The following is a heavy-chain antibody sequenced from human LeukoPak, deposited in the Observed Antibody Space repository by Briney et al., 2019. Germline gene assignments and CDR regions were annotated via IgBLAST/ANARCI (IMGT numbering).Heavy chain of an antibody. D-gene: IGHD3-9*01. V-gene: IGHV6-1*01. CDR3: ARGDIAFDY. J-gene: IGHJ4*02. CDR1: GDSVSSNSAV. CDR2: TYYRSKWNK. Sequence: SQTLSLTCAVSGDSVSSNSAVWNWIRQAPSRGLEWLGKTYYRSKWNKGYAISVKSRISINPDTSKNQFTLQLNSVTPEDAAVYYCARGDIAFDYWGRGILVTVSS.